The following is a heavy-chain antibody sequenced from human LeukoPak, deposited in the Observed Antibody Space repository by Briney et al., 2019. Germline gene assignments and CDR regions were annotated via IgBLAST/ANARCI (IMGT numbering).Heavy chain of an antibody. CDR3: ARDRYDYVWGSYVPTYYFDY. Sequence: SETLSLTCTVSGGSISSYYWSWIRQPPGKGLEWIGYIYYSGSINYNPSLKSRVTISVDTSKNQFSLKLSSVTAADTAVYYCARDRYDYVWGSYVPTYYFDYWGQGTLVTVSS. CDR2: IYYSGSI. V-gene: IGHV4-59*01. D-gene: IGHD3-16*01. J-gene: IGHJ4*02. CDR1: GGSISSYY.